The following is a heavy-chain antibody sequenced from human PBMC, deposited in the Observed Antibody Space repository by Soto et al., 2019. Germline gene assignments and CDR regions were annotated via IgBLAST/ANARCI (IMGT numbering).Heavy chain of an antibody. CDR3: ARLPNKSPQN. J-gene: IGHJ1*01. V-gene: IGHV3-74*01. CDR1: GFTFSSYW. CDR2: ISTDASST. Sequence: EVHLVESGGGLVQPGGSLRLSCAASGFTFSSYWMHWFRQAPGKGLVWVSSISTDASSTSYADPVKGRFTISRDNAKNTLYLQMNSVRAEDTAVYYCARLPNKSPQNWGQGTLVIVSP.